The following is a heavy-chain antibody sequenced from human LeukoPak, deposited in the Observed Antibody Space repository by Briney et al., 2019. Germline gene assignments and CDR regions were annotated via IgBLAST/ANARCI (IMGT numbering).Heavy chain of an antibody. CDR3: ARGPYSSRYDY. V-gene: IGHV4-59*01. D-gene: IGHD6-13*01. CDR2: IYYSGST. CDR1: GGSISSSY. J-gene: IGHJ4*02. Sequence: TSETLSPTCTVSGGSISSSYWSWIRQPPGKGLEWIGYIYYSGSTNYNPSLKSRVTMSVDTSKNQFSLNLSSVTAADTAVYYCARGPYSSRYDYWGQGTVVTVSS.